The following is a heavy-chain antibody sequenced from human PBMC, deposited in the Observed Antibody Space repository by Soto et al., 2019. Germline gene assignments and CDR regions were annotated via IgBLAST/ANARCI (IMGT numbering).Heavy chain of an antibody. D-gene: IGHD2-8*01. CDR1: GYSFTSYW. CDR2: IYPGDSDT. J-gene: IGHJ4*02. V-gene: IGHV5-51*01. Sequence: ESLKISCKGSGYSFTSYWIGWVRQMPGKGLEWMGIIYPGDSDTRYSPSFQGQVTISADKSISTAYLQWSSLKASDTAMYYCAIQLGYWNNGVCNPVLTFDYWGQGTLVTVSS. CDR3: AIQLGYWNNGVCNPVLTFDY.